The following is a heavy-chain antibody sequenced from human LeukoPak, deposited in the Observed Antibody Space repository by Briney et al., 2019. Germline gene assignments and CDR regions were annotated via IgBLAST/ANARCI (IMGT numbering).Heavy chain of an antibody. V-gene: IGHV1-18*01. D-gene: IGHD2-15*01. CDR2: ISAYNGNT. CDR3: ARAHEGIGYCSGGSCGSNWFDP. J-gene: IGHJ5*02. Sequence: ASVKVSCKASGYTFTSYGISWVRQAPGQGLEWMGGISAYNGNTNYTQKLQGRVTMNSDTSTSTAYMELRSLRSDDTAVYYCARAHEGIGYCSGGSCGSNWFDPWGQGTLVTVSS. CDR1: GYTFTSYG.